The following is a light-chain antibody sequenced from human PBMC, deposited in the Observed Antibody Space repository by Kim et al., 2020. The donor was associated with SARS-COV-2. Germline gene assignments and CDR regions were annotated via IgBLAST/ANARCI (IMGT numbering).Light chain of an antibody. V-gene: IGLV3-21*04. Sequence: SYELTQPPSVSVAPGKTARMTCGGNNIGGKSVHWYRQKPGQAPALAIFYDTDRPSGIPERMSGSNSGNTATLTISWVEAGDEADYYCQVWDSSSDHPVFG. CDR2: YDT. CDR1: NIGGKS. J-gene: IGLJ3*02. CDR3: QVWDSSSDHPV.